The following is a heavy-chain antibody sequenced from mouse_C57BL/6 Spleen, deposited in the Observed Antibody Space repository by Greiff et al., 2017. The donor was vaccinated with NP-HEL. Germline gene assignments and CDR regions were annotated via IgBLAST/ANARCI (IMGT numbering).Heavy chain of an antibody. Sequence: VQLQQSGPELVKPGASVKISCKASGYAFSSSWMNWVKQRPGKGLEWIGRIYPGDGDTNYNGKFKGKATLTADKSSSTAYMQLSSLTSEDSAVYFCARRQLGDFDVWGTGTTVTVAT. CDR2: IYPGDGDT. V-gene: IGHV1-82*01. J-gene: IGHJ1*03. CDR1: GYAFSSSW. CDR3: ARRQLGDFDV. D-gene: IGHD4-1*02.